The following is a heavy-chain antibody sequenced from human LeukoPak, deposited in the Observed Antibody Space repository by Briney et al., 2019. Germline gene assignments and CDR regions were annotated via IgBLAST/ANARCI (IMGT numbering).Heavy chain of an antibody. J-gene: IGHJ5*02. Sequence: SVKVSCKASGGTFSSYAISWVRQAPGQGLEWMGRIIPILGIANYAQKFQGRVTITADKSTSTAYMELSSLRSEDTAVYYCAREVYSSGSGFDPWGQGTLVTVSS. D-gene: IGHD6-19*01. CDR2: IIPILGIA. CDR3: AREVYSSGSGFDP. CDR1: GGTFSSYA. V-gene: IGHV1-69*04.